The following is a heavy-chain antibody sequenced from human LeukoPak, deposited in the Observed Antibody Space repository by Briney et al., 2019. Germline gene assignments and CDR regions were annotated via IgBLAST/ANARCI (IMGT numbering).Heavy chain of an antibody. D-gene: IGHD4-17*01. V-gene: IGHV1-18*01. CDR1: GYTFTSYG. CDR3: ARDYTVTKPFDY. Sequence: GASVNVSCKASGYTFTSYGISWVRQAPGQGLEGMGWISAYNGNTNYAQKLQGRVTMTTDTSTSTAYMELRSLRSDDTAVYYCARDYTVTKPFDYWGQGTLVTVSS. CDR2: ISAYNGNT. J-gene: IGHJ4*02.